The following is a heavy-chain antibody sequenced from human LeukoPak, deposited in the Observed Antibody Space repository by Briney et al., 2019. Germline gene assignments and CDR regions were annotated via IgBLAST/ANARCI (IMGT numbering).Heavy chain of an antibody. D-gene: IGHD3-22*01. CDR3: ARSPQDSSDAFDI. CDR1: GGSFSGYY. Sequence: SETLSLTCAVYGGSFSGYYWSWIRQPPGKGLEWIGYIYTSGSTNYNPSLKSRVTISVDTSKNQFSLKLSSVTAADTAVYYCARSPQDSSDAFDIWGQGTMVTVSS. J-gene: IGHJ3*02. CDR2: IYTSGST. V-gene: IGHV4-4*09.